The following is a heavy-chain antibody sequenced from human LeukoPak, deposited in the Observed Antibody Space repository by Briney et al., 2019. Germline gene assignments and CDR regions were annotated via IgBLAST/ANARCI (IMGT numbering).Heavy chain of an antibody. CDR2: INPNSGGT. CDR3: ARAMVRGVNWFDR. J-gene: IGHJ5*02. V-gene: IGHV1-2*04. D-gene: IGHD3-10*01. Sequence: SVKLSCKASGYTFTGYYIHWVRQPPAQGLEWMGWINPNSGGTNYAQKFPGWVTMNRDTSMSTAYMELSRLRSDDTAVYYCARAMVRGVNWFDRWGQGTLVTVSS. CDR1: GYTFTGYY.